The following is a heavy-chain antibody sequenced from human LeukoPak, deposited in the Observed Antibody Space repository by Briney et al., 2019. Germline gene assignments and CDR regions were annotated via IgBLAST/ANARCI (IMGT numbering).Heavy chain of an antibody. CDR1: GFTFSSYW. CDR3: ARDGRLHGGSGSHYDY. CDR2: INADGSSI. Sequence: GGSLRLSCIASGFTFSSYWMHWVRQAPGKGLVWVSRINADGSSITYADSVKGRFTISRDNAKNTLYLQMNSLRAEDAAVYYCARDGRLHGGSGSHYDYWGRGTLVTVSP. V-gene: IGHV3-74*01. D-gene: IGHD3-10*01. J-gene: IGHJ4*02.